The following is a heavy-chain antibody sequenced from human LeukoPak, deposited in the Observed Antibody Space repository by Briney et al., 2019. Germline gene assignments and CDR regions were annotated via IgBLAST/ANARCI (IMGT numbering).Heavy chain of an antibody. J-gene: IGHJ3*02. CDR2: IYYSGST. V-gene: IGHV4-59*01. D-gene: IGHD2-2*01. Sequence: SETLSLTCTVSGGSISSYYWSWIRQPPGKGLEWIGYIYYSGSTNYNPSLKSQVTISVDTSKNQFSLKLSSVTAADTAVYYCARDGGKSPAVPPTDAFDIWGQGTMVTVSS. CDR3: ARDGGKSPAVPPTDAFDI. CDR1: GGSISSYY.